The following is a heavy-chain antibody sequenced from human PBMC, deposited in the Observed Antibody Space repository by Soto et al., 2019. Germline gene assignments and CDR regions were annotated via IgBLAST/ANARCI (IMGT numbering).Heavy chain of an antibody. CDR1: GGSISSGDYY. Sequence: TLSLTCTVSGGSISSGDYYCSWIRQPPGKGLEWIGYIYYSGSTYYNPSLKSRVTISVDTSKNQFSLKLSSVTAADTAVYYCARAPYYYDSSGYYPFDYWGQGTLVTVS. CDR2: IYYSGST. J-gene: IGHJ4*02. D-gene: IGHD3-22*01. CDR3: ARAPYYYDSSGYYPFDY. V-gene: IGHV4-30-4*01.